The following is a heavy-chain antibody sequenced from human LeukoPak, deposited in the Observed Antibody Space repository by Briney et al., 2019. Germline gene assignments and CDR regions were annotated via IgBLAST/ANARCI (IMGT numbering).Heavy chain of an antibody. J-gene: IGHJ5*02. Sequence: GGSLRLSCAASGFTFSSYDMNWVRQAPGKGLEWVSSISSTSSCIYYADSVKGRFTISRDNAKNSLYLQMNSLRAEDTAVYYCARVPNWNSVNWFDPWGQGTLVTVSS. CDR2: ISSTSSCI. V-gene: IGHV3-21*01. CDR3: ARVPNWNSVNWFDP. CDR1: GFTFSSYD. D-gene: IGHD1-7*01.